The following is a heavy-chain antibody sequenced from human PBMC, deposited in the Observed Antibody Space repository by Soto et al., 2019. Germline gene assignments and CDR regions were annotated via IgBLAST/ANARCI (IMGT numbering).Heavy chain of an antibody. D-gene: IGHD4-17*01. CDR2: IYYSGST. J-gene: IGHJ6*02. Sequence: QVQLQESGPGLVKPSQTLSLTCTVSGGSISSGGYYWSRIRQHPGKGLEWIGYIYYSGSTYYNPSLKSRVTISVDTSKNQFSLKLSSVTAAETAVYYCARADGDYDYYYYGMDVWGQGTTVTVSS. V-gene: IGHV4-31*03. CDR3: ARADGDYDYYYYGMDV. CDR1: GGSISSGGYY.